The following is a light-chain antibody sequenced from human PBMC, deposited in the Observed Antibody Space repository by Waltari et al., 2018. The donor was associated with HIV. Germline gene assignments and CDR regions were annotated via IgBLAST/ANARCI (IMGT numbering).Light chain of an antibody. CDR2: SYN. J-gene: IGLJ2*01. CDR1: SSNIASNT. Sequence: QSVLTQPPSASGTPGQRVTISCSGSSSNIASNTVNWYQQLPGTAPKLLIYSYNRRPSGVPDRFSGSKAGTSASLAISGLQSEDEADYYCAAWDDSLNGVLFGGGTKLTVL. CDR3: AAWDDSLNGVL. V-gene: IGLV1-44*01.